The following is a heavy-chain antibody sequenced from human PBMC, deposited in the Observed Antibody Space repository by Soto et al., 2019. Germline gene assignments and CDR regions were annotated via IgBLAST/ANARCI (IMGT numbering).Heavy chain of an antibody. D-gene: IGHD6-19*01. CDR3: ARRIFTSGWYFDY. CDR2: TKNKANSYTK. V-gene: IGHV3-72*01. CDR1: GFTLSDHY. Sequence: GGSLRLSCAASGFTLSDHYMGWVRQAPGKGLEWVGHTKNKANSYTKEYAASVKGRFTFLRDDSKNSLYLQMNSLTTEDTAVYYCARRIFTSGWYFDYWGQGTLVTVSS. J-gene: IGHJ4*02.